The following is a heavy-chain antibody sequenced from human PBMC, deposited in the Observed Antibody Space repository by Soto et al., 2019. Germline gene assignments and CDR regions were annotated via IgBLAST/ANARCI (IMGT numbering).Heavy chain of an antibody. J-gene: IGHJ5*02. CDR2: IYYSGST. CDR3: ARVSLAAIGIWFDP. Sequence: SETLSLTCTVSGGSISSGGYYWSWIRQHPGKGLEWIGYIYYSGSTYYNPSLKSRVTISVDTSKNQFSLKLSSVTAADTAVYYCARVSLAAIGIWFDPWGQGTLVTVSS. V-gene: IGHV4-31*03. D-gene: IGHD2-2*02. CDR1: GGSISSGGYY.